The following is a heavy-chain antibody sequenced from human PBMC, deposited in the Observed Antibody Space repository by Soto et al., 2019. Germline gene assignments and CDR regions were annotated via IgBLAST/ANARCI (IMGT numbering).Heavy chain of an antibody. CDR3: VRDGTKTLRDWFDP. Sequence: PSETLSLTCTVSGASISGYYWSWIRKSAGKGLEWIGRIYATGATDYNPSLKSRVMMSVDTSKKQFSLKLRSVTAADTAVYYCVRDGTKTLRDWFDPWGQGISVTVSS. V-gene: IGHV4-4*07. D-gene: IGHD1-1*01. J-gene: IGHJ5*02. CDR2: IYATGAT. CDR1: GASISGYY.